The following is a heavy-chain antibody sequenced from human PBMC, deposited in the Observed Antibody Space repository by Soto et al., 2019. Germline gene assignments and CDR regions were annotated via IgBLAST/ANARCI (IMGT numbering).Heavy chain of an antibody. Sequence: PGGSLRLSCAASGFTFSNAWMSWVRQAPGKGLEWVGRIKSKTDGGTTDYAAPVKGRFTISRDGSKNTLYLQMNSLKTEDTAVYYCTTDPKPGIAVAGTGWFDPWGQGTLVTVSS. V-gene: IGHV3-15*01. CDR1: GFTFSNAW. D-gene: IGHD6-19*01. CDR3: TTDPKPGIAVAGTGWFDP. CDR2: IKSKTDGGTT. J-gene: IGHJ5*02.